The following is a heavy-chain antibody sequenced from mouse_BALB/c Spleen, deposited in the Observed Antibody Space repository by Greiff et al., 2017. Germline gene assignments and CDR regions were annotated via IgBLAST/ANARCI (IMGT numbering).Heavy chain of an antibody. CDR3: ARWLLGYYAMDY. Sequence: VQLQQSGAELARPGASVKMSCKASGYTFTSYTMHWVKQRPGQGLEWIGYINPSSGYTNYNQKFKDKATLTADKSSSTAYMQLSSLTSEDSAVYYCARWLLGYYAMDYWGQGTSVTVSS. V-gene: IGHV1-4*01. CDR1: GYTFTSYT. J-gene: IGHJ4*01. D-gene: IGHD2-3*01. CDR2: INPSSGYT.